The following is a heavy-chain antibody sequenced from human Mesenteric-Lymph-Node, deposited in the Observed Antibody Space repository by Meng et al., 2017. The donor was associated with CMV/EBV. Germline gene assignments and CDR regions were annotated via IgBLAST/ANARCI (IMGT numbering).Heavy chain of an antibody. CDR3: ARDRTRYGDTRY. Sequence: GGSLRLSCAVSGFRFDDYGMNWVRQGPGKGLEWVAGINWNGNSRGYADSVKGRFTISRDNAKMYLQMNSLRAEDTALYYCARDRTRYGDTRYWGQGTLVTVSS. D-gene: IGHD4-17*01. J-gene: IGHJ4*02. CDR1: GFRFDDYG. V-gene: IGHV3-20*04. CDR2: INWNGNSR.